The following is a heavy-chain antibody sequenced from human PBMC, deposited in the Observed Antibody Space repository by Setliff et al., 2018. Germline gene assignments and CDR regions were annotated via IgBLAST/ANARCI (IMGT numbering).Heavy chain of an antibody. CDR2: IDPADSDT. V-gene: IGHV5-51*01. Sequence: GASLKISGKAAGYSFTKYWIGWVRQMPGKGLEWMGIIDPADSDTTYSPSFQGQVTISADKSITTAYLQWGSLKASDTAMYYCARSAWGSSGYYPYYFDYWGQGTLVTVSS. J-gene: IGHJ4*02. CDR3: ARSAWGSSGYYPYYFDY. D-gene: IGHD3-22*01. CDR1: GYSFTKYW.